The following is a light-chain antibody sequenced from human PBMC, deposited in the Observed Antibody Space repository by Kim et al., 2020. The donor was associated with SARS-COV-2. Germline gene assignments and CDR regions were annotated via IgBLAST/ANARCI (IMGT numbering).Light chain of an antibody. Sequence: SASGGDSVNNTCRASQSISSYLNWYQQKTEKAPELLIYAASSLQSGVPSKFSGSGSGTDFTHYNSSLQPEDFATYYCKQSYSTPYTFGQETKLEI. CDR2: AAS. CDR1: QSISSY. J-gene: IGKJ2*01. CDR3: KQSYSTPYT. V-gene: IGKV1-39*01.